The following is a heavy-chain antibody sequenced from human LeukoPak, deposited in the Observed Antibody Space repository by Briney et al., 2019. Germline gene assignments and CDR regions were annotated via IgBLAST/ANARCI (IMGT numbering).Heavy chain of an antibody. Sequence: PGGSLRLSCAASGFTFSSYAMNWVRQAPGKGLEWVSGISGSGGGTYYVGSVKGRFTISRDNSKNTLYLHMNSLRAEDTAIYYCAKAYDFWSGYYMSWGQGTLVTVSS. D-gene: IGHD3-3*01. V-gene: IGHV3-23*01. CDR2: ISGSGGGT. J-gene: IGHJ4*02. CDR1: GFTFSSYA. CDR3: AKAYDFWSGYYMS.